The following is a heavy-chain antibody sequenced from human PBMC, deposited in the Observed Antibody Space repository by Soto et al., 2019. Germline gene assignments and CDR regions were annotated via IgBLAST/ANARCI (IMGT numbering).Heavy chain of an antibody. CDR3: ARRVMITPIDGNWFDP. J-gene: IGHJ5*02. CDR1: GGTFSSYA. CDR2: IIPIFGTA. V-gene: IGHV1-69*01. Sequence: QVQLVQSGAEVKKPGSSVKVSCKASGGTFSSYAISWVRQAPGQGLEWMGGIIPIFGTANYAQKFQGRVTITADESTSTAYMELRSLRSEDTAVYYCARRVMITPIDGNWFDPWGQGTLVTVSS. D-gene: IGHD3-16*01.